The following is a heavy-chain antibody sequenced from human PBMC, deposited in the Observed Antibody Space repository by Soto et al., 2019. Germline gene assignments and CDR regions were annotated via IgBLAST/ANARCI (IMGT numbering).Heavy chain of an antibody. Sequence: ASVKVSCKASGYTFTSYGISWVRQAPGQGLEWMGWISAYNGNTNYAQKLQGRVTMTTDTSTSTAYMELRSLRSDDTAVYYCARVTPARICGHYYGMDVRGQGPTGTVSS. CDR2: ISAYNGNT. D-gene: IGHD6-6*01. CDR3: ARVTPARICGHYYGMDV. J-gene: IGHJ6*02. CDR1: GYTFTSYG. V-gene: IGHV1-18*01.